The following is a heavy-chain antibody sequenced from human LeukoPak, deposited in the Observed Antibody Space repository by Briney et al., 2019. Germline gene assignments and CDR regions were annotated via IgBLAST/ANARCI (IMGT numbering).Heavy chain of an antibody. CDR1: GGSISSGGYY. J-gene: IGHJ5*02. CDR3: ARALWFGELSTNNWSDP. Sequence: SQTLSLTCTVSGGSISSGGYYWSWIRQHPGKGLEWIGYIYYSGSTYYNPSLKSRVTISVDTSKNQFSLKLSSVTAADTAVYYCARALWFGELSTNNWSDPWGQGTLVTVSS. D-gene: IGHD3-10*01. CDR2: IYYSGST. V-gene: IGHV4-31*03.